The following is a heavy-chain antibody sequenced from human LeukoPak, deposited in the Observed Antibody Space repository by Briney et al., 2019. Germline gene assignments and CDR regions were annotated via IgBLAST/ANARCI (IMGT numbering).Heavy chain of an antibody. CDR3: ATDRYSSDSGDYPGEAGFDY. CDR2: INPNNGIT. Sequence: ASVKVSCKASGYTFTGYYIHWVRQAPGQGLEWMGWINPNNGITNYAQKFQGRVTMTRDTSINTAYMDLSHLRSNDTAVYYCATDRYSSDSGDYPGEAGFDYWGQGTLVTVSS. CDR1: GYTFTGYY. V-gene: IGHV1-2*02. J-gene: IGHJ4*02. D-gene: IGHD3-22*01.